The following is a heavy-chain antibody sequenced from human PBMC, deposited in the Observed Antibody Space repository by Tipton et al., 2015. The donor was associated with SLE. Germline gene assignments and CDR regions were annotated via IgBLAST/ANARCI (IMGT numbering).Heavy chain of an antibody. D-gene: IGHD2-2*01. CDR3: ARGRSSTPYSMDV. CDR1: GESTNSGAYY. J-gene: IGHJ6*03. CDR2: MYYSGST. V-gene: IGHV4-39*07. Sequence: TLSLTCTVSGESTNSGAYYWSWIRQHPGKGLEWIGSMYYSGSTYYNPALKSRVTISEDTSKNQFSLKLSSVTAADTAVYYCARGRSSTPYSMDVWGKGTTVTVSS.